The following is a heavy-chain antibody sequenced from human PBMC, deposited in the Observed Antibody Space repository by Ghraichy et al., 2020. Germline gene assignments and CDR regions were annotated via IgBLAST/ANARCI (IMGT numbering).Heavy chain of an antibody. V-gene: IGHV3-69-1*01. CDR2: VSSSTI. Sequence: GGSLRLSCVASGFIFSDYSMNWVRQSPGKGLEWVAYVSSSTIYYADSVKGRFTISRDNAKNSLYLQMSSLRVEDTAVYYWARDFAPCDYWGQGTLVTVSS. CDR3: ARDFAPCDY. J-gene: IGHJ4*02. CDR1: GFIFSDYS.